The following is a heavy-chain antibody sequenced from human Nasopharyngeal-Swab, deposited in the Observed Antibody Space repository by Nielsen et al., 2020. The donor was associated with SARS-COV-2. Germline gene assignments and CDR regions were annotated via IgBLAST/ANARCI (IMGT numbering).Heavy chain of an antibody. CDR1: GYTFTSYG. CDR3: ARGGLRYFDWLLRSDTAMVEFDY. CDR2: ISAYNGNT. Sequence: ASVKVSCKASGYTFTSYGISWVRQAPGQGLEWMGWISAYNGNTNYAQKLQGRVTMTTDTSTRTAYMELRSLRSDDTAVYYCARGGLRYFDWLLRSDTAMVEFDYWGQGTLVTVSS. J-gene: IGHJ4*02. D-gene: IGHD3-9*01. V-gene: IGHV1-18*01.